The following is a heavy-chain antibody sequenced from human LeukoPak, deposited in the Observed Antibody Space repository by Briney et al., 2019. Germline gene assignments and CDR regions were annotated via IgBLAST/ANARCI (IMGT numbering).Heavy chain of an antibody. J-gene: IGHJ4*02. CDR2: INHSGST. D-gene: IGHD3-10*01. Sequence: SETLSPACAVSGGSISSGGYSWSWIRQPPGKGLEWIGEINHSGSTNYNPSLKSRVTISVDTSKNQFSLKLSSVTAADTAVYYCARFTIYYFDYWGQGTLVTVSS. CDR1: GGSISSGGYS. CDR3: ARFTIYYFDY. V-gene: IGHV4-34*01.